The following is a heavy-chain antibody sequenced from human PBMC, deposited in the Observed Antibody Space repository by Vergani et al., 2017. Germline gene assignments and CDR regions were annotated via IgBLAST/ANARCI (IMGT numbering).Heavy chain of an antibody. D-gene: IGHD2-2*01. CDR2: IYYSGST. CDR3: ARELVVLVPAAIREYACDI. V-gene: IGHV4-39*07. J-gene: IGHJ3*02. Sequence: QLQLQESGPGLVKPSETLSLTCTVSGGSISSSSYYWGWIRQPPGKGLVWIGSIYYSGSTYYNPSLKSRVTISVDTSKNQFSLKLSSVTAADSAVYYCARELVVLVPAAIREYACDIWGQGTRVTGSS. CDR1: GGSISSSSYY.